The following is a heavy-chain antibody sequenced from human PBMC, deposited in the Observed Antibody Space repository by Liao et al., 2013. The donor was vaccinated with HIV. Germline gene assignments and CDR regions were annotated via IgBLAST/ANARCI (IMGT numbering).Heavy chain of an antibody. D-gene: IGHD3-22*01. CDR2: ISHSGSA. Sequence: QVHLQESGPGVVKPSETLSLTCAVYGGSLSGYYGTWIRQPPGKGLEWIGEISHSGSATYNPSLKSRLTISVDTSKNQFSLKLTSVTAADTAVYYCARSPAPLDVVDDSSSVYYYMDVWGKGTDGHRLF. CDR1: GGSLSGYY. V-gene: IGHV4-34*10. CDR3: ARSPAPLDVVDDSSSVYYYMDV. J-gene: IGHJ6*03.